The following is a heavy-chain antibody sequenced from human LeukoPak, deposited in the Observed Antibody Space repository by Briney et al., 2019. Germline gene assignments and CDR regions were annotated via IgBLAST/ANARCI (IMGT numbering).Heavy chain of an antibody. D-gene: IGHD1-26*01. CDR3: AKQQWELLPSDY. CDR1: GFTFSSYA. J-gene: IGHJ4*02. V-gene: IGHV3-23*01. Sequence: GGSLRLSCAASGFTFSSYATSWVRQAPGKGLEWVSAISGSGGSTYYADSVRGRFTISRDNSKNTLYLQMNSLRAEDTAVYYCAKQQWELLPSDYWGQGTLVTVSS. CDR2: ISGSGGST.